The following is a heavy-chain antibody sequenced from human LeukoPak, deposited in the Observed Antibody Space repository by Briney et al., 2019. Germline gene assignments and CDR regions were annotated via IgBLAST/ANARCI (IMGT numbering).Heavy chain of an antibody. D-gene: IGHD6-13*01. CDR3: ARVKGGIATAGNYFDY. J-gene: IGHJ4*02. CDR1: GFTFDDHA. CDR2: VSYDGGSK. V-gene: IGHV3-30-3*01. Sequence: PGRSLRLSCAASGFTFDDHAMHWVRQGPGKGLEWVALVSYDGGSKYYADSLKGRITISRDNSKNTLHLEMNSLRTEDTAVYYCARVKGGIATAGNYFDYWGQGTLVTVSS.